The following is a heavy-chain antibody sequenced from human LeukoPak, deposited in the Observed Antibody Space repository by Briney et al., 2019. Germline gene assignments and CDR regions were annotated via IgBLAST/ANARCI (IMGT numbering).Heavy chain of an antibody. D-gene: IGHD3-10*01. Sequence: SETLSLTCAVYGGSFSGYYWSWIRQPPGKGLEWTGEINHSGSTNYNPSLKSRVTISVDTSKNQFSLKLSSVTAADTAVYYCARLDGSGSYYKRAFDIWGQGTMVTVSS. CDR2: INHSGST. CDR3: ARLDGSGSYYKRAFDI. V-gene: IGHV4-34*01. J-gene: IGHJ3*02. CDR1: GGSFSGYY.